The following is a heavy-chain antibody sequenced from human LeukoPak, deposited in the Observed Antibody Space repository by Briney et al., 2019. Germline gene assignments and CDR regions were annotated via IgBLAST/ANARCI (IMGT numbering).Heavy chain of an antibody. Sequence: GGSLRLSCAVSGFFVSNYYMAWVRQAPGKGLDWVSVIFTAGSTYNADSAKGRFTISRDNFKNTLYLQMNSLRAEDTAVYYCARAGYLGTDAFDIWGQGTMVAVSS. J-gene: IGHJ3*02. CDR1: GFFVSNYY. CDR3: ARAGYLGTDAFDI. D-gene: IGHD1-14*01. V-gene: IGHV3-53*01. CDR2: IFTAGST.